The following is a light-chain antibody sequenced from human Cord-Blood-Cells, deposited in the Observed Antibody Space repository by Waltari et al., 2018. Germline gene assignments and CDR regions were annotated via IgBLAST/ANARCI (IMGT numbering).Light chain of an antibody. CDR1: QSVSSY. V-gene: IGKV3-11*01. Sequence: EIVLTQSLVTLSSSPGERATLPCRASQSVSSYLAWYQQKPGQAPRLLISDASNRPTGLPARFSGSRSGTDFTLTISSLEPEDFAVYYCQQRSNWSIFTFGPGTKVDIK. CDR3: QQRSNWSIFT. CDR2: DAS. J-gene: IGKJ3*01.